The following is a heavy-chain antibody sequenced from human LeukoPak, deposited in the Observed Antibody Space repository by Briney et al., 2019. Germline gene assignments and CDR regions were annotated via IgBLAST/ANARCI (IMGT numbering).Heavy chain of an antibody. Sequence: GGSLRLSCAASGFTVSSNYMSWVRQAPGKGLQWVAFITYDGTNKYYADFVKGRFTISRDNSKNTLYLQMNSLRPEDTAVYYCARGYWSFDYWGQGTLVTVSS. V-gene: IGHV3-30-3*01. D-gene: IGHD2-8*02. J-gene: IGHJ4*02. CDR2: ITYDGTNK. CDR1: GFTVSSNY. CDR3: ARGYWSFDY.